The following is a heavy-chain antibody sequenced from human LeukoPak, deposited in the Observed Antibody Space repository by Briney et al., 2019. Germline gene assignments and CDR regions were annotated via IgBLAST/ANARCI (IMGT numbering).Heavy chain of an antibody. V-gene: IGHV3-53*01. CDR1: GFSVSNKY. J-gene: IGHJ4*02. CDR2: IYTGGDT. Sequence: GGSLRLSCAASGFSVSNKYMSWVRQAPGKGLEWVSVIYTGGDTYYADSVRGRFTISRDNSKNTVNLQTNSLRAEDTALYYCAGGQMFTSGGFDDWGQGTLVTVSS. CDR3: AGGQMFTSGGFDD. D-gene: IGHD6-19*01.